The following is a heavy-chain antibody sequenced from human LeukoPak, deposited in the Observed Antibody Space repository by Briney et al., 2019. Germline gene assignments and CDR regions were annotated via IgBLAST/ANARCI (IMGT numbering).Heavy chain of an antibody. D-gene: IGHD1-1*01. V-gene: IGHV5-51*01. CDR2: IYPGDSDT. J-gene: IGHJ5*02. CDR1: GYSFTTYW. Sequence: GESPKISCKGSGYSFTTYWIGWVRQMPGKGLEWMGIIYPGDSDTRYSPSFQGQVTISADKSISTAYLQWSSLKASDTAIYYCARLGTTGTLYNWFDPWGQGTLVTVSS. CDR3: ARLGTTGTLYNWFDP.